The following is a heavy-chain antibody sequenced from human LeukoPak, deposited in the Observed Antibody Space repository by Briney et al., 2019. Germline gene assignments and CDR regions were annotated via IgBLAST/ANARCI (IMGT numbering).Heavy chain of an antibody. CDR3: AKGSSGYFADL. CDR1: GFIFNNYG. D-gene: IGHD3-22*01. J-gene: IGHJ5*02. V-gene: IGHV3-23*01. CDR2: ISNDGGGP. Sequence: GGSLRLSRAASGFIFNNYGLSWVRQAPGEGLEWGSAISNDGGGPQYGDFVEGRFTMCRENSKNTLFLKMSTLRAEDTALYYCAKGSSGYFADLWGQGTLVTVSS.